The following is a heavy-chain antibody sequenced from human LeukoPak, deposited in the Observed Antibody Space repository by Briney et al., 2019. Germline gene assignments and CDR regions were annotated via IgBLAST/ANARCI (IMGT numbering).Heavy chain of an antibody. D-gene: IGHD3-22*01. J-gene: IGHJ4*02. V-gene: IGHV1-69*06. CDR1: GGTFSSYS. Sequence: SVKVSCKASGGTFSSYSISWVRQAPGQGLEWMGGIIPIFGTANYAQKFQGRVTIIADKSTSTPYMELSSLRSEDTAVYDCARGFHRYNYDSGAYSFYWGQETLVTVSS. CDR2: IIPIFGTA. CDR3: ARGFHRYNYDSGAYSFY.